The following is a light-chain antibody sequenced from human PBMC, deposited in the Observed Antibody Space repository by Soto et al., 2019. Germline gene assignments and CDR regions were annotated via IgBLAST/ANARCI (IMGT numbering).Light chain of an antibody. CDR3: QQYATSPLT. V-gene: IGKV3-20*01. J-gene: IGKJ4*01. Sequence: EIVLTQSPGTLSLSPGERATLSCRASQSVGRNYLAWYQQKPGQAPRLLIYGASSRATGIPNTFSGSGSGTDFTITIRRREPEDFAVYYCQQYATSPLTFGGGTKVEIK. CDR2: GAS. CDR1: QSVGRNY.